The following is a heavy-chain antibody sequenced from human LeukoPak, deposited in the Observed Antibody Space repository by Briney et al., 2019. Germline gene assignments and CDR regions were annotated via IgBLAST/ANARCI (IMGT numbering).Heavy chain of an antibody. Sequence: LTGGSLRLSCVASGFSFSTYDMYWVRQAAGRGLEWVSALGTNGDSYYLGSVKGRFTISRDNSKNTLYLQMNSLRAEDTAVYYCARELRFSSSGMDVWGQGTTVTVSS. CDR3: ARELRFSSSGMDV. CDR1: GFSFSTYD. CDR2: LGTNGDS. V-gene: IGHV3-13*01. J-gene: IGHJ6*02. D-gene: IGHD3-3*01.